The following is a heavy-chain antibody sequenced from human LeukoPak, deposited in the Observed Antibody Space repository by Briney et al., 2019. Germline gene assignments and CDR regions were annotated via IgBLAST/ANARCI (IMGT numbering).Heavy chain of an antibody. V-gene: IGHV4-34*01. D-gene: IGHD2-2*01. CDR2: INHSGST. CDR1: GGSFSGYY. J-gene: IGHJ6*03. Sequence: KPSETLSLTCAVYGGSFSGYYWSWIRQPPGKELEWIGEINHSGSTNYNPSLKSRVTISVDTSKNQFSLKLSSVTAADTAVYYCASLLRSTSSYYYYYMDVWGKGTTVTVSS. CDR3: ASLLRSTSSYYYYYMDV.